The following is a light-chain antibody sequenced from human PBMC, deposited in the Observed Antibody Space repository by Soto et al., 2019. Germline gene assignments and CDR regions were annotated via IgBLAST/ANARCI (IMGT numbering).Light chain of an antibody. CDR2: VAS. Sequence: EIQMTQSPSSLSASVGDRVTITCRASQSVGRFLNWYQQKPGKAPTVLINVASTLRSGVPSRFSGSGSGTDFNLTINSLLPEDFATYFCQQSFTTPLTFGGGTKVDIK. CDR3: QQSFTTPLT. J-gene: IGKJ4*01. CDR1: QSVGRF. V-gene: IGKV1-39*01.